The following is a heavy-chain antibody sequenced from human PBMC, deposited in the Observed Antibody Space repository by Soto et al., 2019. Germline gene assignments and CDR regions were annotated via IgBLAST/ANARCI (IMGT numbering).Heavy chain of an antibody. CDR3: ATRQGSSWYGWFDP. Sequence: SETLSLTCTVSGGSVSSGSYYWSWIRQPPGKGLEWIGYIYYSGSTNYNPSLKSRVTISVDTSKNQFSLKLSSVTAADTAVYYCATRQGSSWYGWFDPWGQGTLVTVSS. CDR2: IYYSGST. CDR1: GGSVSSGSYY. D-gene: IGHD6-13*01. V-gene: IGHV4-61*01. J-gene: IGHJ5*02.